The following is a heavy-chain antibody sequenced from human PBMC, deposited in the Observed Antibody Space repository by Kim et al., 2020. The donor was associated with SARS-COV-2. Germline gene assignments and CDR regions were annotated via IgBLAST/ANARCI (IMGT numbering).Heavy chain of an antibody. CDR3: AGSSITMVRGPT. D-gene: IGHD3-10*01. V-gene: IGHV3-21*01. J-gene: IGHJ4*02. CDR2: ISSSSSYI. Sequence: GGSLRLSCAASGFTFSSYSMNWVRQAPGKGLEWVSSISSSSSYIYYADSVKGRFTISRDNAKNSLYLQMNSLRAEDTAVYYCAGSSITMVRGPTWGQGTLVTVSS. CDR1: GFTFSSYS.